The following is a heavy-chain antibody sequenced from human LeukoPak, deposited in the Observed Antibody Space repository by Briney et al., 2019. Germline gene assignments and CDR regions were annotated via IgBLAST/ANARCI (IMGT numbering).Heavy chain of an antibody. V-gene: IGHV3-30*02. Sequence: GGSLRLSCAASGFTFNRDWTAWVRQAPGKGLEWVAFIRYDGSNKYYADSVKGRFTISRDNSKNTLYLQMNSLRAEDTAVYYCAKDLRITIFGVVPWDWFDPWGQGTLVTVSS. CDR3: AKDLRITIFGVVPWDWFDP. CDR1: GFTFNRDW. J-gene: IGHJ5*02. D-gene: IGHD3-3*01. CDR2: IRYDGSNK.